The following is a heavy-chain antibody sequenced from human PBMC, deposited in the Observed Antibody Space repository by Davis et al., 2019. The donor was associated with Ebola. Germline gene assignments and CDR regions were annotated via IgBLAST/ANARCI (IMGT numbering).Heavy chain of an antibody. J-gene: IGHJ6*04. V-gene: IGHV3-7*01. Sequence: GESLKISCAASGFTFTSYWMSWVRQAPGKGLEWVANIKEDGGEKYYVDSVKGRFTVSRDNVKKSRYLQMNSLRAEDTAVYYCARELRSSWDYFYYGMDVWGKGTTVTVSS. CDR2: IKEDGGEK. CDR1: GFTFTSYW. CDR3: ARELRSSWDYFYYGMDV. D-gene: IGHD6-13*01.